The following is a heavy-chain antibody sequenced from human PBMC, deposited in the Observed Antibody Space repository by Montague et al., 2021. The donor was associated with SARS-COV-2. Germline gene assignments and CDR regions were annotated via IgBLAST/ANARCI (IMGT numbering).Heavy chain of an antibody. J-gene: IGHJ3*02. D-gene: IGHD1-26*01. CDR1: GDSVSSNNAA. CDR2: TCYRSEWYF. Sequence: CAISGDSVSSNNAAWNWVRQSPSRGLEWLGRTCYRSEWYFDYAISLRGRITINPDTSKNQFSLQLDSVTLDDTAVYYCARYSYSGTYFGLNDAFDNWGQGTLVTVSS. V-gene: IGHV6-1*01. CDR3: ARYSYSGTYFGLNDAFDN.